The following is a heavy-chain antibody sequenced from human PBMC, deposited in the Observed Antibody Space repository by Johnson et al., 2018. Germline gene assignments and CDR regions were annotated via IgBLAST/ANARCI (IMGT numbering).Heavy chain of an antibody. Sequence: VQLVQSGGGLVKPGGSLRLSCAASGFTFSSYSMNWVRQAPGKGLEWVSSLPSSSTYIYYADSVNGRSTISRNNAKNSLYLQMNSLGVEDTAVYYCARAREWLYSMDVWGKGTTVTVAS. CDR2: LPSSSTYI. CDR3: ARAREWLYSMDV. D-gene: IGHD3-3*01. CDR1: GFTFSSYS. V-gene: IGHV3-21*01. J-gene: IGHJ6*03.